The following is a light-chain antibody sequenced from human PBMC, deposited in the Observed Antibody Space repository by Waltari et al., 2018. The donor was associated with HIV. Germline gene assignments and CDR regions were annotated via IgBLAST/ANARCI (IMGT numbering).Light chain of an antibody. J-gene: IGLJ2*01. CDR1: KLGTKR. CDR2: DDS. V-gene: IGLV3-21*02. CDR3: QVWHSKSDHVV. Sequence: YVLTQAPSVSVAPGQTASISCGGAKLGTKRVHGYQQRPGQAPVMVVYDDSDRPSGIPERFSGFNSGNTATLTISRVEAGDEADYYCQVWHSKSDHVVFGGGTKVTVL.